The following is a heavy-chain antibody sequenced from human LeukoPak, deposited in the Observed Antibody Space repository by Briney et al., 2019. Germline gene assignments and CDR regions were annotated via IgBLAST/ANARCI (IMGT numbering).Heavy chain of an antibody. Sequence: ASVKVSCKASGYAFTDYYMYWMRQAPEQGLEWMGWINPNSGGTNYAQKFQGRVTMTRDMSISTAYMELSRLRSDDTAVYYCARGGYSGYDYTPHPDYWGQGTLVTVSS. CDR1: GYAFTDYY. J-gene: IGHJ4*02. CDR3: ARGGYSGYDYTPHPDY. V-gene: IGHV1-2*02. CDR2: INPNSGGT. D-gene: IGHD5-12*01.